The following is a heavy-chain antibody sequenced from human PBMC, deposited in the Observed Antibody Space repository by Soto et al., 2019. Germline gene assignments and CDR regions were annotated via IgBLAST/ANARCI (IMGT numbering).Heavy chain of an antibody. D-gene: IGHD3-22*01. CDR3: ARGYYDSSGYYYFDY. J-gene: IGHJ4*02. V-gene: IGHV3-30*03. CDR2: ISSDGRNR. CDR1: GFRFSSYG. Sequence: LRLSCAASGFRFSSYGMHWVRQAPGKGLEWVVVISSDGRNRDYADSVKGRFTTSRDNSKNTLYLHMNSLRAEDTAVYYCARGYYDSSGYYYFDYWGQGTLVTVSS.